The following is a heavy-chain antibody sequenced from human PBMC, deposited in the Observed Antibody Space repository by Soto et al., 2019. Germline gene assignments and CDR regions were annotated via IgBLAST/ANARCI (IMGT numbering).Heavy chain of an antibody. D-gene: IGHD3-16*02. CDR3: ARDYDYIWGSYRVDYYYFGLNV. CDR1: GYIFSTYT. J-gene: IGHJ6*01. Sequence: ASVKVSCKASGYIFSTYTMHWVRQAPGQRLEWMGWINAANGNTKYLQKFQDRLTITRDTSASTAYMELSSLRSEDTAVYFCARDYDYIWGSYRVDYYYFGLNVWGQGTTVTVSS. CDR2: INAANGNT. V-gene: IGHV1-3*01.